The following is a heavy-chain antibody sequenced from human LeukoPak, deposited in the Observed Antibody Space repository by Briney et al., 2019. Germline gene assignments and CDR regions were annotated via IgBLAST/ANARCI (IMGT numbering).Heavy chain of an antibody. CDR3: ARDHSSSWTFDY. Sequence: GGSLRLSCAASGFAFSSYSMNWVRLAPGKGLEWVSYISRSSSILYYADSVKGRFTISRDNAKNSLYLQMNSLRDEDTAAYYCARDHSSSWTFDYWGQGTLVTVSS. V-gene: IGHV3-48*02. J-gene: IGHJ4*02. CDR2: ISRSSSIL. CDR1: GFAFSSYS. D-gene: IGHD6-13*01.